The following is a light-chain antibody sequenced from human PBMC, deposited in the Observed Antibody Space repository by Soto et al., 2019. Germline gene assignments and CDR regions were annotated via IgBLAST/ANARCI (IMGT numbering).Light chain of an antibody. V-gene: IGLV2-18*02. CDR2: EVS. CDR1: SSDVGSYNR. J-gene: IGLJ1*01. CDR3: NSYTSTNTYV. Sequence: QSLLTQPPSLSGSPGQSVTLSCPGTSSDVGSYNRVSWYQQPPGTAPKLMIYEVSNRPSGVPDRFSGSKSGNTASLTISGLQAEDEADYYCNSYTSTNTYVFGTGTKV.